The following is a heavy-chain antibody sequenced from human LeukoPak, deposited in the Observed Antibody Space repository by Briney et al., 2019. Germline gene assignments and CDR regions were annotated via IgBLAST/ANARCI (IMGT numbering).Heavy chain of an antibody. D-gene: IGHD6-13*01. V-gene: IGHV3-64D*06. Sequence: GGSLRLSCSASGFTFSSPAMHWGRQAPGKGLEYVSAISSNGGSTYYADSVKGRFTISRDNSKNTLYLQMSSLRAEDTAVYYCVKDPAYSSSWLKAAYFQHWGQGTLVTVSS. J-gene: IGHJ1*01. CDR2: ISSNGGST. CDR1: GFTFSSPA. CDR3: VKDPAYSSSWLKAAYFQH.